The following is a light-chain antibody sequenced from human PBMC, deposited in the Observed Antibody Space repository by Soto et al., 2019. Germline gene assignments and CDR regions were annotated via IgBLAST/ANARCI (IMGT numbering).Light chain of an antibody. CDR2: FAS. V-gene: IGKV3-15*01. CDR1: QSVNNN. CDR3: QQFSAWPLT. Sequence: EIVMTQSPATLSVSPGEKATLSCRASQSVNNNLAWYQQKPGQAPRLLISFASTRATGIPASFSGSGSGTEFSLTISSLQSEDFAVYYCQQFSAWPLTFGGGTKVETK. J-gene: IGKJ4*01.